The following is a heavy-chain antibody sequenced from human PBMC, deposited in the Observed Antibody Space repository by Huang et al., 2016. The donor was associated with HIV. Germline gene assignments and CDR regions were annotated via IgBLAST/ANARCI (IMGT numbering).Heavy chain of an antibody. J-gene: IGHJ4*02. Sequence: QITLRESGPALVKPTQTLTLTCTFSGFSLTPTGVGVGWIRQPPGQALEGLAFCYSNGDGRYSPSLSSRLTITKDTSKKQVILTMTNMDPVDTATYYCAHSTDASAATFYFDFWGQGTLVAVSS. V-gene: IGHV2-5*01. D-gene: IGHD6-25*01. CDR1: GFSLTPTGVG. CDR3: AHSTDASAATFYFDF. CDR2: CYSNGDG.